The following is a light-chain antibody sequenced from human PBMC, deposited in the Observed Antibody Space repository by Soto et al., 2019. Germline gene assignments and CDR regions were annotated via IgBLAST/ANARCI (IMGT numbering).Light chain of an antibody. V-gene: IGKV3-11*01. CDR2: DAS. Sequence: ELIESGATLTLSTGERATLSCRASQSVSSYFAWYQQKPGQAPRLLIYDASNRATGIPARFSGSGFGTDFTLTISGLQSEDSAVYYCQQYNNWPFSFGQGTLLAIK. CDR1: QSVSSY. J-gene: IGKJ5*01. CDR3: QQYNNWPFS.